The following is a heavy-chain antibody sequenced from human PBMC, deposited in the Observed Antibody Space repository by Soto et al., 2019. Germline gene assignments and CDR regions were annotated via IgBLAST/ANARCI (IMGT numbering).Heavy chain of an antibody. D-gene: IGHD2-15*01. Sequence: PGGSLRLSCAASGFTFSSYAMGWVRQGPGKGLEWVAVVSIGGSTHYADSVRGRFTISRDNSKNTLSLQMNSLTDEDTAVYFCAKRRGAGGHFDYWGQGALVTVSS. V-gene: IGHV3-23*01. CDR2: VSIGGST. J-gene: IGHJ4*02. CDR1: GFTFSSYA. CDR3: AKRRGAGGHFDY.